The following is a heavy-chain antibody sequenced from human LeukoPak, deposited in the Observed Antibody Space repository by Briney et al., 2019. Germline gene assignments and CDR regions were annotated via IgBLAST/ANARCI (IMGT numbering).Heavy chain of an antibody. Sequence: GGSLRLSCAASGFTFSSYWMSWVRQAPGKGLEWVANIKQDGSEKYYVDSVKGRFTISRDNANNSLYLQMNSLRAEDTAVYYCARALKGVRRRIAGDTTFEYYYMDVWGKGTTVTISS. V-gene: IGHV3-7*01. D-gene: IGHD1-26*01. CDR2: IKQDGSEK. CDR1: GFTFSSYW. J-gene: IGHJ6*03. CDR3: ARALKGVRRRIAGDTTFEYYYMDV.